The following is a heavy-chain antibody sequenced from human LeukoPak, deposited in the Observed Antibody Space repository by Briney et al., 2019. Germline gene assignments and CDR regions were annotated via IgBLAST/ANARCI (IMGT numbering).Heavy chain of an antibody. D-gene: IGHD3-16*01. J-gene: IGHJ4*02. V-gene: IGHV3-49*04. CDR3: TGGPTRYDYVWGSWPDFDY. Sequence: GGSLRLSCTASGFTFGDYAVSWVRQAPGKGLEWVGFIRSKAYGGTTEYAASVKGRFTISRDDSKSIAYPQMNSLKTEDTAVYYCTGGPTRYDYVWGSWPDFDYWGQGTLVTVSS. CDR2: IRSKAYGGTT. CDR1: GFTFGDYA.